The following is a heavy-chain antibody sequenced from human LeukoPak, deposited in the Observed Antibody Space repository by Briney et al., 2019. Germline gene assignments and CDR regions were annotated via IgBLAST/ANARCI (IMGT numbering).Heavy chain of an antibody. Sequence: SETLSLTCTVSGVSISSYYWSWIRQPPGKGLEWIGYIYYSGGTNYNPSLKSRGTISVDTSKNHFSLKLSSVTAADTAVYYCASRTYGDYATKRPLTGGDWYFDLWGRGTLVTVSS. V-gene: IGHV4-59*01. CDR2: IYYSGGT. CDR3: ASRTYGDYATKRPLTGGDWYFDL. D-gene: IGHD4-17*01. J-gene: IGHJ2*01. CDR1: GVSISSYY.